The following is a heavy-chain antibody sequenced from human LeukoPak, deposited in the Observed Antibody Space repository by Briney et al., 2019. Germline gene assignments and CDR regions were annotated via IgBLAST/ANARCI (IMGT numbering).Heavy chain of an antibody. Sequence: ASVKVSCKASGYTFTGYYMHWVRQAPGQGLEWMGWINPNSGGTNYAQKFQGRVTMTRDTSISTAYMELSRLRSDDTAVYYCARDKVGASFGWFAPGGQETLVTVSS. CDR2: INPNSGGT. CDR1: GYTFTGYY. J-gene: IGHJ5*02. D-gene: IGHD1-26*01. CDR3: ARDKVGASFGWFAP. V-gene: IGHV1-2*02.